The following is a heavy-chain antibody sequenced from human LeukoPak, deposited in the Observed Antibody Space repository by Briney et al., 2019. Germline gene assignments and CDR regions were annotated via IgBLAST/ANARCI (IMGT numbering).Heavy chain of an antibody. D-gene: IGHD3-10*01. CDR2: IYSSGNT. CDR1: GGSISSIGYF. CDR3: ARVTYGSGNYYVYYYYMDV. V-gene: IGHV4-61*09. J-gene: IGHJ6*03. Sequence: PSQTLSLTCTVSGGSISSIGYFWSWVRQPAGKGLEWIGHIYSSGNTNYNPSLKSRVTISIDTSKNQFSLKVTSVTAADTAVYYCARVTYGSGNYYVYYYYMDVWGKGTTVTVSS.